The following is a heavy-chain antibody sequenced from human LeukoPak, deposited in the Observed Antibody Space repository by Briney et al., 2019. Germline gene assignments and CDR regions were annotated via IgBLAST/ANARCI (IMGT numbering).Heavy chain of an antibody. CDR3: ARHKNYYDSSGYYYELDY. J-gene: IGHJ4*02. CDR2: IYYRGST. V-gene: IGHV4-59*08. CDR1: GGSISSYY. D-gene: IGHD3-22*01. Sequence: PSETLSLTCTVSGGSISSYYWSWIRQPPGKGLEWIGYIYYRGSTNYNASLKSRVTISVDTSKNQFSLKLSSVTAADTAVYYCARHKNYYDSSGYYYELDYWGQGTLVTVSS.